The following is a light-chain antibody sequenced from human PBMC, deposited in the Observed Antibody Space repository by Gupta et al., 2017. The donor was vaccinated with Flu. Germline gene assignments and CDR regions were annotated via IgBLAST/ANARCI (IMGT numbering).Light chain of an antibody. CDR3: QQKHSTSWT. Sequence: DIQMTQSRATLSASIGDRVAIACRASQRISSWLAWYQQPPGKATNLLISKASQVESGVPSRFSGSGSGTEFTLTISRRQPDESATYCRQQKHSTSWTFGQGTTVEVK. CDR1: QRISSW. V-gene: IGKV1-5*03. J-gene: IGKJ1*01. CDR2: KAS.